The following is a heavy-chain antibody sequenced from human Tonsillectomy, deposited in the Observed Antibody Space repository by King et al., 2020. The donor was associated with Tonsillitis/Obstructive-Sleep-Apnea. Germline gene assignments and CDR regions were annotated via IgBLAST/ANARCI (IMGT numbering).Heavy chain of an antibody. CDR1: KAW. Sequence: KAWMNWVRQAPGKGLEWVGRIKNKTSGGTTDYAAPVKGRFTISRDDSKNTLYLQMNSLKTEDTAVYYCTSVQTYYEFWSGFDWFDPWGQGTLVTVSS. V-gene: IGHV3-15*07. D-gene: IGHD3-3*01. CDR3: TSVQTYYEFWSGFDWFDP. CDR2: IKNKTSGGTT. J-gene: IGHJ5*02.